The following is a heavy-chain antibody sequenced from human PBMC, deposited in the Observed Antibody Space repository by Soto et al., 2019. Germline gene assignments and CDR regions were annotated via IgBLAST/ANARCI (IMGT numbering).Heavy chain of an antibody. Sequence: SETLSLTCAVYGGSFSGYYWSWIRQPPGKGLEWIGEINHSGSTNYNPSLKSRVTISVGTSKNQFSLKLSSVTAADTAVYYCARGRRGSAYSSSWGAFDIWGQGTMVTVSS. J-gene: IGHJ3*02. D-gene: IGHD6-6*01. CDR1: GGSFSGYY. CDR3: ARGRRGSAYSSSWGAFDI. V-gene: IGHV4-34*01. CDR2: INHSGST.